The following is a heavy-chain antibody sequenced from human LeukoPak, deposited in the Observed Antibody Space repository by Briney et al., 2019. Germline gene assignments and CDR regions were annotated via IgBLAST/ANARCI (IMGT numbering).Heavy chain of an antibody. CDR3: ARDSYDCSGGTCYRGYFDY. V-gene: IGHV3-48*01. CDR1: GFTFSSYS. J-gene: IGHJ4*02. CDR2: ISSSSSTI. D-gene: IGHD2-15*01. Sequence: GGSLRLSCAASGFTFSSYSMNWVRQAPGKGLEWVSYISSSSSTIYYADSVKGRFTISRDNAKNSLYLQMNSLRAEDTAVYYCARDSYDCSGGTCYRGYFDYWGQGTLVTVSS.